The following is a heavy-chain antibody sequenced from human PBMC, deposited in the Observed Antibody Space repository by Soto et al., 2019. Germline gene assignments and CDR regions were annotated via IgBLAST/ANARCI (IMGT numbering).Heavy chain of an antibody. D-gene: IGHD6-19*01. CDR3: ASIRGARAVAAHLPDY. CDR2: IYYSGST. CDR1: GGSISSYY. Sequence: PSETLSLTCTVSGGSISSYYWSWIRQPPGKGLEWIGYIYYSGSTNYNPSLKSRVTISVDTSKNQFSLKLSSVTAADTAVYYCASIRGARAVAAHLPDYWGQGTLVTVSS. J-gene: IGHJ4*02. V-gene: IGHV4-59*01.